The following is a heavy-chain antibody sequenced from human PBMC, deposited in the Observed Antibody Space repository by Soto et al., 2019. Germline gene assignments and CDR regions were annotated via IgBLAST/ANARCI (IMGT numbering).Heavy chain of an antibody. J-gene: IGHJ4*02. CDR3: ARHLRYFDWLTTFDY. CDR2: IYYSGST. CDR1: GGSFSGNY. Sequence: SETLSLTCAVSGGSFSGNYWGWIRQPPGKGLEWIGSIYYSGSTYYNPSLKSRVTISVDTSKNQFSLKLSSVTAADTAIYYCARHLRYFDWLTTFDYWGQGTLVTVSS. V-gene: IGHV4-39*01. D-gene: IGHD3-9*01.